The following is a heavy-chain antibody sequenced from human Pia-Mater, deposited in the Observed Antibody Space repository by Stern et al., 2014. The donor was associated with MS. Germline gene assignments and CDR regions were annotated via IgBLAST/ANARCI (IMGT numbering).Heavy chain of an antibody. Sequence: QITLKESGPPLVKPTQTLTLTCTFSGFSLSTSGAGVTWIRHPPGKDLEWLAEIYWADAKRYRPSLKTRLTIPRPTSKSQVVLTMTSMDPVDTATYYCAHLFSDASSSWFDPWGQGTLVTVSS. V-gene: IGHV2-5*02. J-gene: IGHJ5*02. CDR2: IYWADAK. CDR1: GFSLSTSGAG. D-gene: IGHD6-6*01. CDR3: AHLFSDASSSWFDP.